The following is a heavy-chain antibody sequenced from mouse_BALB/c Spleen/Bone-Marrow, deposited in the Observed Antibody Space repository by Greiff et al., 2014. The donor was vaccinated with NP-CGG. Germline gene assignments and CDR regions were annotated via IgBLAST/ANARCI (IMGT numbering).Heavy chain of an antibody. D-gene: IGHD2-1*01. J-gene: IGHJ3*01. CDR1: GFNIKDTY. CDR3: ARNGNYGAWFAY. CDR2: IDPANGNT. Sequence: VQLQQSAAELVKPGASVKLSCTASGFNIKDTYMHWVKQRPEQGLEWIGRIDPANGNTKYDPKFQGKATITADTSSNTAYLQLSSLTSEGTAVYYCARNGNYGAWFAYWGQGTLVTVSA. V-gene: IGHV14-3*02.